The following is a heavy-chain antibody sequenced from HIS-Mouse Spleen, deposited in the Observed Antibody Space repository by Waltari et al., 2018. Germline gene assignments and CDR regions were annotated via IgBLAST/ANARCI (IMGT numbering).Heavy chain of an antibody. CDR3: AREIPYSSSWYDWYFDL. J-gene: IGHJ2*01. V-gene: IGHV4-39*07. D-gene: IGHD6-13*01. CDR2: IDYSGST. Sequence: QLQLQESGPGLVKPSETLSLTCTVSGGSIGSSSYDGGWFRQPPGQGLEWIGSIDYSGSTYYNPSLKSRVTISVDTSKNQFSLKLSSVTAADTAVYYCAREIPYSSSWYDWYFDLWGRGTLVTVSS. CDR1: GGSIGSSSYD.